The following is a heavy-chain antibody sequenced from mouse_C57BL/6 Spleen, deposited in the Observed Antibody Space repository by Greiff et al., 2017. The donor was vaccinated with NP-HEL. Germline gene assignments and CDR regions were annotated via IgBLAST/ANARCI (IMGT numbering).Heavy chain of an antibody. V-gene: IGHV1-81*01. D-gene: IGHD4-1*01. Sequence: VQLQQSGAELARPGASVKLSCKASGYTFTSYGISWVKQRTGQGLEWIGEIYPRSGNTYYNEKFKGKATLTADKSSSTAYMELRSLTSEDSAVYFCARGEVTGTDYAMDYWGQGTSVTVSS. CDR2: IYPRSGNT. CDR1: GYTFTSYG. J-gene: IGHJ4*01. CDR3: ARGEVTGTDYAMDY.